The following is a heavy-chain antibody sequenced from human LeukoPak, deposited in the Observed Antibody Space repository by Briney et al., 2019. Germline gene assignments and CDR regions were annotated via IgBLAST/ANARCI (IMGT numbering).Heavy chain of an antibody. CDR3: AREPYYGDYP. V-gene: IGHV3-21*01. J-gene: IGHJ4*02. Sequence: PGGSLRLSCAASGFTFSSYSMNWVRQAPGKGLEWVSSISSSSSYKYYADSVKGRFTISRDNAKNSLYLQMNSLRAEDTAVYYCAREPYYGDYPRGQGTLVTVSS. CDR2: ISSSSSYK. CDR1: GFTFSSYS. D-gene: IGHD4-17*01.